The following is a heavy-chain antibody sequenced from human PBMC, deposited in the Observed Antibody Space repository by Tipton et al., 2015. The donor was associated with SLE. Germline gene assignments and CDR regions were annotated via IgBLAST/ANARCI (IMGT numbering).Heavy chain of an antibody. CDR2: ISDEGTDK. J-gene: IGHJ4*02. CDR3: ARGLRSYDFWSGYFGY. V-gene: IGHV3-30*04. D-gene: IGHD3-3*01. CDR1: GFTFSSYA. Sequence: SLRLSCAASGFTFSSYAMHWVRQAPGKGLEWVAVISDEGTDKHYADSVKGRFTISRDNSNSMLYLQMNSLRVEDTAVYYCARGLRSYDFWSGYFGYWGQGTLVTVSS.